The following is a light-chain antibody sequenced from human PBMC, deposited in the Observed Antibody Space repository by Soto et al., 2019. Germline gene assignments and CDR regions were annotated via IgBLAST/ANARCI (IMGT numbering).Light chain of an antibody. Sequence: DIQMTQSPSIVSASVGDRVTITCRASQTIGTRLAWYQRKPGQALKFLIYDASTLESGVPPRFSGSGSGTEFPLTISILQPDDLATYYCQQYHSLYTFGQGTKLEIK. CDR1: QTIGTR. CDR2: DAS. V-gene: IGKV1-5*01. J-gene: IGKJ2*01. CDR3: QQYHSLYT.